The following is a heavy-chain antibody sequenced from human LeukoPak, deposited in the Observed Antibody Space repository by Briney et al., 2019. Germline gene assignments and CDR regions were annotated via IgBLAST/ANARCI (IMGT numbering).Heavy chain of an antibody. CDR3: ARIPIKYSSSWYSAFDI. CDR1: GFTLSSYA. J-gene: IGHJ3*02. Sequence: GGSLRLSCAAPGFTLSSYAMHWARQASGKGLGWVAVLSYDGSNKYYADSVKGRLTISRDNSKNTLYLQMNSLRAEDTAVYYCARIPIKYSSSWYSAFDIWGQGTMVTVSS. D-gene: IGHD6-13*01. V-gene: IGHV3-30-3*01. CDR2: LSYDGSNK.